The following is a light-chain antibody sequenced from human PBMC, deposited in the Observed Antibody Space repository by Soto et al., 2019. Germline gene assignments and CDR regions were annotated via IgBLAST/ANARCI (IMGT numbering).Light chain of an antibody. CDR3: QQYCSSPRT. Sequence: EIVLTQSPGTLSLSPGERATLSCRASQSVSSNYLAWYQQKHGQAPRLLIYGASSRATGIPDRFSGSGSATDFPLTISRLEPEDFAVYYCQQYCSSPRTFGQGTKVEIK. J-gene: IGKJ1*01. CDR2: GAS. V-gene: IGKV3-20*01. CDR1: QSVSSNY.